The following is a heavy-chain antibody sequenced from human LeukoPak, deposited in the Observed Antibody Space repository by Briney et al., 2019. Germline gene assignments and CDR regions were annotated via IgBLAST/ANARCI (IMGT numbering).Heavy chain of an antibody. D-gene: IGHD2-15*01. CDR1: GFTVKKEY. V-gene: IGHV3-23*01. CDR3: AKDPRSFVGRPPDS. J-gene: IGHJ4*02. CDR2: ISGSGETT. Sequence: GGSLRLSCAASGFTVKKEYMTWVRQAPGKGLEWVSSISGSGETTYYADSVKGRLSISRDNSKNTLYLQMNSLRAEDTAVYYCAKDPRSFVGRPPDSWGQGTLVTVSS.